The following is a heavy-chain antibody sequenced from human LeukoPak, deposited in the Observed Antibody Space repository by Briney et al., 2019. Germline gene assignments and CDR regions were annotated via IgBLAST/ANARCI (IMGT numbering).Heavy chain of an antibody. V-gene: IGHV3-23*01. CDR2: ISGSGGST. J-gene: IGHJ4*02. Sequence: QPGGSLRLSCAASGFTFSSYAMSWVRQAPGKGLEWVSAISGSGGSTYYADSVKGRFTISRDNSKNTLYLQMNSLRAEDTAVYYGAKGPTVGQLYYFDYWGQGTLVTVSS. CDR1: GFTFSSYA. D-gene: IGHD6-13*01. CDR3: AKGPTVGQLYYFDY.